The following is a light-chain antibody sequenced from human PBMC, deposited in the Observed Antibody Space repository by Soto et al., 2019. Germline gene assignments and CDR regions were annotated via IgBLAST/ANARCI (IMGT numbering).Light chain of an antibody. Sequence: QSALTQPVSVSGSAGESITISCTGTSSDVGGYNYVSWYQQHPGKAPKLMIYDVSNRPSGVSNRFSGSKSGNTASLTISGLQAEDEADYYCSSYTSSSTLVFGTGTKVTVL. CDR2: DVS. V-gene: IGLV2-14*01. J-gene: IGLJ1*01. CDR3: SSYTSSSTLV. CDR1: SSDVGGYNY.